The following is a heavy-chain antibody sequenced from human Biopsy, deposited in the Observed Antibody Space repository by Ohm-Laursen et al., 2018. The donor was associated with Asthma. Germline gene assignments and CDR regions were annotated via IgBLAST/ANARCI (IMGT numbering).Heavy chain of an antibody. Sequence: SQTLSLTCTVSGGSMSSSSYYWGWIRQPPGKGLEWMGSISYTGSVYHNPSLKSRVTISVDTSKNHFSLKLSSVTAADTAAYYCARHWDWGSFFDYWGQGTPVTVSS. V-gene: IGHV4-39*01. CDR2: ISYTGSV. CDR3: ARHWDWGSFFDY. D-gene: IGHD7-27*01. J-gene: IGHJ4*02. CDR1: GGSMSSSSYY.